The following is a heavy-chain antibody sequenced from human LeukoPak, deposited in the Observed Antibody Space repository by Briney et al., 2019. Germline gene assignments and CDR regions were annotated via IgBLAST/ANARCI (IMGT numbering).Heavy chain of an antibody. V-gene: IGHV4-39*01. Sequence: RTSETLSLTCTVSGGSISSSSYYWGWIRQPPGKGLEWIGSIYYSGSTYHNPSLKSRVTISVDTSKNQFSLKLSSVTAADTAVYYCARLQGYGLYAFDIWGQGTMVTVSS. CDR2: IYYSGST. CDR3: ARLQGYGLYAFDI. D-gene: IGHD4-17*01. J-gene: IGHJ3*02. CDR1: GGSISSSSYY.